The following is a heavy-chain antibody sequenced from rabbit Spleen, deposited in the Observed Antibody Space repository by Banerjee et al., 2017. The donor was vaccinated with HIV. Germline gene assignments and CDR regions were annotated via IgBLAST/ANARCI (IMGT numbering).Heavy chain of an antibody. J-gene: IGHJ4*01. D-gene: IGHD7-1*01. CDR3: ARAGYAGYGDGNL. Sequence: QQLVETGGGLVQPGGSLTLSCKASGFDFRRYYLTWVRQAPGKGLEWIGIIDVGEGNTDYASWVNGRFTISSDNAQNTVDLQMSGLTAADTATYFCARAGYAGYGDGNLWGPGTLVTVS. V-gene: IGHV1S7*01. CDR1: GFDFRRYY. CDR2: IDVGEGNT.